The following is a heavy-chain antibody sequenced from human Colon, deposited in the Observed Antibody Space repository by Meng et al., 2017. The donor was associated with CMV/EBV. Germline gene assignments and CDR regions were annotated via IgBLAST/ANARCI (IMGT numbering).Heavy chain of an antibody. D-gene: IGHD2-2*02. V-gene: IGHV3-23*01. J-gene: IGHJ6*02. CDR3: AKYEDIVVVPAAIRAYYYYYGMDV. Sequence: GESLKISCAASGFTFSNFAMSWVRQAPGKGLEWVPTVNAGGGRTYYADSVKGRFTISRDNSKNTLYLQMNSLRAEDTAVYYCAKYEDIVVVPAAIRAYYYYYGMDVWGQGTTVTVSS. CDR1: GFTFSNFA. CDR2: VNAGGGRT.